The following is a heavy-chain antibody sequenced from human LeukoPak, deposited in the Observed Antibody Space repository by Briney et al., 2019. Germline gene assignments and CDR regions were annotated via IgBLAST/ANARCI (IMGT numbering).Heavy chain of an antibody. CDR2: IYHSGST. CDR3: ARVGGRITVFGVIGPHFDS. Sequence: SETLSLTCAVSGYSISSDYYWGWIRQPPGKWLEWIGSIYHSGSTYYNPSLKSRVTISGDTSKNQFSLNLSSVTAADTAVYYCARVGGRITVFGVIGPHFDSWGQGTLVTVSS. V-gene: IGHV4-38-2*01. J-gene: IGHJ4*02. D-gene: IGHD3-3*01. CDR1: GYSISSDYY.